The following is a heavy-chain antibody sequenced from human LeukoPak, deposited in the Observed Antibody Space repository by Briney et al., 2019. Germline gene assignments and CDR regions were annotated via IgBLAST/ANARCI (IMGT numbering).Heavy chain of an antibody. CDR1: GGTFSSYA. CDR2: IIPILGIA. CDR3: ERDFRATFGGVMASAFDY. D-gene: IGHD3-16*01. V-gene: IGHV1-69*04. Sequence: ASVKVSCKASGGTFSSYAISWVRQAPGQGLEWMGRIIPILGIANYAQKFQGRVTITADKSTSTAYMELSSLRSEDTAVYYCERDFRATFGGVMASAFDYWGQGTLVTVSP. J-gene: IGHJ4*02.